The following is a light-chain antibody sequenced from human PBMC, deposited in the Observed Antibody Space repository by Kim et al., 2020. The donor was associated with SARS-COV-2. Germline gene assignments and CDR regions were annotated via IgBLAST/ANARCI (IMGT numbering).Light chain of an antibody. CDR1: SDIIVAIYN. J-gene: IGLJ3*02. Sequence: FSCTLHSDIIVAIYNKYWYQQKPGSLPQFLLRYKSDSNKQQASGVPSRFSGSKDASTNAGLLVISGLQSQDEADYYCAIWYSNTWLFGGGTQLTVL. CDR3: AIWYSNTWL. V-gene: IGLV5-39*01. CDR2: YKSDSNK.